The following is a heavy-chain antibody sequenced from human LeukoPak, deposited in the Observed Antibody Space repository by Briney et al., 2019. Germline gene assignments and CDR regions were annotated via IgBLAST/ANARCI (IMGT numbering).Heavy chain of an antibody. V-gene: IGHV3-33*01. Sequence: QPGGSLRLSCAASGFTFSSYGMHWVRQAPGKGLEGVAVIWYDGSNKYYADSVKGRFTISRGNSKNTLYLQMNSLRAEDTAVYYCARDYLPTTVTSRFDYWGQGTLVTVSS. CDR3: ARDYLPTTVTSRFDY. CDR1: GFTFSSYG. CDR2: IWYDGSNK. D-gene: IGHD4-17*01. J-gene: IGHJ4*02.